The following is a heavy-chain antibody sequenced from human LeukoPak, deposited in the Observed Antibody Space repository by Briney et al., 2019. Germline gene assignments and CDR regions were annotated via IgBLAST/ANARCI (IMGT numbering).Heavy chain of an antibody. V-gene: IGHV3-30-3*01. D-gene: IGHD3-3*01. CDR2: ISYDGSNK. Sequence: GGSLRLSCAASGFTFSSYAMHWVRQAPGKGLEWVAVISYDGSNKYYADSVKGRFTISRDNSKDTLYLQMNSLRAEDTAVYYCARDFTIFGVVTSYYFDYWGQGTLVTVSS. CDR3: ARDFTIFGVVTSYYFDY. J-gene: IGHJ4*02. CDR1: GFTFSSYA.